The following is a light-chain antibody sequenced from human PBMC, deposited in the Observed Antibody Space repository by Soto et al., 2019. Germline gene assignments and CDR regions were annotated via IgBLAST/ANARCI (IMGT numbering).Light chain of an antibody. CDR1: QSVSSSY. V-gene: IGKV3-20*01. CDR3: QQYGSSPQT. CDR2: GAS. J-gene: IGKJ1*01. Sequence: EIVLTQSPGTLSLSPGERATLSCRASQSVSSSYLGWYQQKPGQAPSLLIYGASSRATGIPDRFSGSGSGTDFTLTISRLEPEDFAVYYCQQYGSSPQTFGQGTKVEIK.